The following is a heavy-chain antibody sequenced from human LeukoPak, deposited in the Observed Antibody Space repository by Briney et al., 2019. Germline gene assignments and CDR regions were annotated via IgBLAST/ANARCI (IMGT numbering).Heavy chain of an antibody. J-gene: IGHJ3*02. V-gene: IGHV1-2*02. CDR1: GYTFTSYD. CDR3: ARVSPRGDAFDI. Sequence: GASVKVSCKASGYTFTSYDINWVRQATGQGLEWMGWINPNSGGTNYAQKFQGRVTMTRDTSISTAYMELSRLRSDDTAVYYCARVSPRGDAFDIWGQGTMVTVSS. CDR2: INPNSGGT.